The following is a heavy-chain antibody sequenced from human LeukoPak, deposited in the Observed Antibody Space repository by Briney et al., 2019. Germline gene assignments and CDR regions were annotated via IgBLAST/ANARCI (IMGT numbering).Heavy chain of an antibody. J-gene: IGHJ6*03. Sequence: PSETLSLTCTVSGASISSWYWSWIRQPPGKGLEWIGYIYGSGNTNYNPSLKSRVTMSIDTSKNQFSLKLSSVTAADTAVYYCARGGYYYYYMDVWGKGTTVTVSS. D-gene: IGHD3-16*01. CDR1: GASISSWY. V-gene: IGHV4-59*08. CDR3: ARGGYYYYYMDV. CDR2: IYGSGNT.